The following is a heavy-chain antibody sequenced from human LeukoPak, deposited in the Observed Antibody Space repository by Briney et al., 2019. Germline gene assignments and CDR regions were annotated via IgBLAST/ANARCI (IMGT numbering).Heavy chain of an antibody. D-gene: IGHD6-19*01. J-gene: IGHJ5*01. Sequence: SETLSLTCTVSGGSISSYYWSWIRQPPGKGLEWIGYIYYSGSSNYNPSLKSRLSISVDTSKNQFSLKLSSVTAADTAVYYCARLSSGWQSTDSWGQRTLVTVSS. V-gene: IGHV4-59*08. CDR3: ARLSSGWQSTDS. CDR1: GGSISSYY. CDR2: IYYSGSS.